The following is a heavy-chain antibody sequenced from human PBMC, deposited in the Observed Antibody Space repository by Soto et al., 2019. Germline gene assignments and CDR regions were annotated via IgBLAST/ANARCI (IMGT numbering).Heavy chain of an antibody. Sequence: QVQLVESGGGVVQPGRSLRLSCAASGFTFSSYGMHWVRQAPGKGLEWVAVISYDRSNKYYADSVKGRFTISRDNSKNTLYLQMNSLRAEDTAVYYCAKDSGYGDYVFDYWGQGTLVTVSS. CDR3: AKDSGYGDYVFDY. D-gene: IGHD4-17*01. CDR1: GFTFSSYG. J-gene: IGHJ4*02. CDR2: ISYDRSNK. V-gene: IGHV3-30*18.